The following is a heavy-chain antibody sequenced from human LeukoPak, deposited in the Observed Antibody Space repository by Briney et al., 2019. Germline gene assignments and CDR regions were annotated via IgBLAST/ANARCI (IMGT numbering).Heavy chain of an antibody. J-gene: IGHJ6*02. D-gene: IGHD6-13*01. V-gene: IGHV3-49*04. Sequence: PGGSLRLSCTASGLTFGDYAMSWVRQAPGKGLEWVGFIRSKAYGGTTEYAASVKGRFTISRDDSKSIAYLQMNSLKTEDTAVYYCTRDPSSPIAAAGGYYYGMDVWGQGTTVTVSS. CDR2: IRSKAYGGTT. CDR1: GLTFGDYA. CDR3: TRDPSSPIAAAGGYYYGMDV.